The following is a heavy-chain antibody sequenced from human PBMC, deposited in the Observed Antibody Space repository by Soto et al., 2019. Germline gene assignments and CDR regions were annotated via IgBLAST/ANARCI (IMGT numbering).Heavy chain of an antibody. V-gene: IGHV4-30-4*01. Sequence: TLYLTCTVSGGYISCGDYYGGWIRQPPGKGLEWIGYIYYSGSTYYNPSLKSRVTISVDTSKNQFSLKLSSVTAADTAVYYCARDRGYSYGTFDYWGQGTLVTVSS. CDR3: ARDRGYSYGTFDY. D-gene: IGHD5-18*01. J-gene: IGHJ4*02. CDR1: GGYISCGDYY. CDR2: IYYSGST.